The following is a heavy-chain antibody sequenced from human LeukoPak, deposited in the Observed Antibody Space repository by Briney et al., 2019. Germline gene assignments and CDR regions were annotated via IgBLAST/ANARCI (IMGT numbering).Heavy chain of an antibody. CDR2: IYYSGST. Sequence: PSETLSLTRTVSGGSISSYYWSWIRQPPGKGLEWIGYIYYSGSTNYNPSLKSRVTISVDTSKNQFSLKLSSVTAADTAVYYCARHVRGYSSGWSYFDYWGQGTLVTVSS. V-gene: IGHV4-59*08. J-gene: IGHJ4*02. D-gene: IGHD6-19*01. CDR1: GGSISSYY. CDR3: ARHVRGYSSGWSYFDY.